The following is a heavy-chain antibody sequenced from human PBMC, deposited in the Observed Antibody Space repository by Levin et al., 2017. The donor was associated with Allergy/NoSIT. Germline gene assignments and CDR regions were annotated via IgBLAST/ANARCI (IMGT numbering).Heavy chain of an antibody. CDR2: INPNSGGT. D-gene: IGHD3-3*01. CDR3: ARYDFWSGYDNYFDY. V-gene: IGHV1-2*02. J-gene: IGHJ4*02. CDR1: GYTFTGYY. Sequence: GESLKISCKASGYTFTGYYMHWVRQAPGQGLEWMGWINPNSGGTNYAQKFQGRVTMTRDTSISTAYMELSRLRSDDTAVYYCARYDFWSGYDNYFDYWGQGTLVTVSS.